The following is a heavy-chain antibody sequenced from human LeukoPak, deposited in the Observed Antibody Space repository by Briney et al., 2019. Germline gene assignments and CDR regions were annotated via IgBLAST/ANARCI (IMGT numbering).Heavy chain of an antibody. Sequence: ASVRVSCKASGYTFTSYYIHWVRQAPGQGLEWMGIINPSGGSTSYAQKFQGRVTMTRDTSTSTVYMELSSLRSEDTAVYYCASPAVGQAAPFYWGQGTLVTVSS. CDR2: INPSGGST. CDR1: GYTFTSYY. CDR3: ASPAVGQAAPFY. V-gene: IGHV1-46*01. J-gene: IGHJ4*02. D-gene: IGHD6-13*01.